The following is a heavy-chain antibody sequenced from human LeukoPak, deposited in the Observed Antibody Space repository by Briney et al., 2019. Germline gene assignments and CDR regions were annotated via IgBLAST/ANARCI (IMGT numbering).Heavy chain of an antibody. CDR1: GYTFSSYD. CDR2: IDPGGVGT. V-gene: IGHV1-46*01. J-gene: IGHJ5*02. Sequence: GASVKVSCKASGYTFSSYDINWVRQAPGQGLEWMGVIDPGGVGTSYAPKFQGRVTMTKDTSTTTVYMELTSLRSDDTAVYYCARECSNTQAMAMGASWLDPWGQGTPVIVSS. D-gene: IGHD5-18*01. CDR3: ARECSNTQAMAMGASWLDP.